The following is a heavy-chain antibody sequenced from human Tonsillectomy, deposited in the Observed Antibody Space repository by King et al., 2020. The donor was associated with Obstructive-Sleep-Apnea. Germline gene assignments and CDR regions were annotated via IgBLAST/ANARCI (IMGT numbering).Heavy chain of an antibody. CDR3: ARDKERITMVRGVMGAFDI. J-gene: IGHJ3*02. V-gene: IGHV3-7*03. CDR2: IKQDGSEK. Sequence: VQLVESGGGLVQPGGSLRLSCAASGFTFSSYWMSWVRQAPGKGLEWVANIKQDGSEKYYVGSVKGRFTVSRDNAKNSLYLQMNSLRAEDTAVYYCARDKERITMVRGVMGAFDIWGQGTMVTVSS. D-gene: IGHD3-10*01. CDR1: GFTFSSYW.